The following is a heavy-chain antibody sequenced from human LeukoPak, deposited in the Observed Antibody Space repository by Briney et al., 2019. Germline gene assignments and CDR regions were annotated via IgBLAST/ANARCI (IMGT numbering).Heavy chain of an antibody. CDR2: TLYDGGSK. J-gene: IGHJ3*02. CDR1: GFTFNNYA. D-gene: IGHD3-22*01. Sequence: GRSLSLSCAVSGFTFNNYAVHWVRQAPGKGLEWVAITLYDGGSKYSADSVKGRFTISRDNSKNTLYLQMNSLRAEDTAVYYCARGAYYDSSVIKLDIWGQGTMVTVSS. CDR3: ARGAYYDSSVIKLDI. V-gene: IGHV3-30-3*01.